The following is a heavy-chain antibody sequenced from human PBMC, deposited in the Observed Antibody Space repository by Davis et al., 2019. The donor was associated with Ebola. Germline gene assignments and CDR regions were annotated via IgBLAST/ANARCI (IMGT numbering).Heavy chain of an antibody. V-gene: IGHV1-69*04. CDR2: IIPILGIA. D-gene: IGHD6-19*01. CDR1: GGTFSSYA. Sequence: SVKVSCRASGGTFSSYAISWVRQAPGQGLEWMGRIIPILGIANYAQKFQGRVTITADKSTSTAYMELSSLRSEDTAVYYCARDLAVAAAGDWGQGTLVTVSS. J-gene: IGHJ4*02. CDR3: ARDLAVAAAGD.